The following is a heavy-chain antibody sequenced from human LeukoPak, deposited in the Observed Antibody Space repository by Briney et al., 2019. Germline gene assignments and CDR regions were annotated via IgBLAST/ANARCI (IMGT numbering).Heavy chain of an antibody. J-gene: IGHJ3*02. V-gene: IGHV4-59*01. CDR2: IYYSGST. CDR1: GGSISSYY. Sequence: PSETLSLTCTVSGGSISSYYWSWVRQPPGKGLEWVGYIYYSGSTNYNPSLRSRVTISVDTSKNQFSLKLSSVTAADTAVYYCAREPFPACGDYGGDAFDIWGQGTMVTVSS. D-gene: IGHD4-17*01. CDR3: AREPFPACGDYGGDAFDI.